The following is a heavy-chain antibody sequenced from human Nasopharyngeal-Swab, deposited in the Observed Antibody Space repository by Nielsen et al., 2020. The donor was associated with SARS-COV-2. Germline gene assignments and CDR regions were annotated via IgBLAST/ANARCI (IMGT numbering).Heavy chain of an antibody. J-gene: IGHJ6*02. CDR3: ARDGTTSQTSYYYYGMDV. CDR2: IIPTFGTA. V-gene: IGHV1-69*13. Sequence: SVKVSCKASGGTFSSYAISWVRQAPGQGLEWMGGIIPTFGTANYAQKFQGRVTITADESMSTAYMELSSLRSEDTAVYYCARDGTTSQTSYYYYGMDVWGQGTTVTVSS. D-gene: IGHD4-17*01. CDR1: GGTFSSYA.